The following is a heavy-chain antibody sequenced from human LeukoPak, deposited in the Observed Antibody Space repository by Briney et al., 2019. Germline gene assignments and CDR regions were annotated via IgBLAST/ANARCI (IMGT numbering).Heavy chain of an antibody. CDR3: ARSRGYSSSWSL. J-gene: IGHJ4*02. Sequence: SETLSHTCTVSGGSITTYYWNWIRQPPGKGLEWIGYIYYSGSTNYNPSLKSRVTISVDTSKNQFSLKLNSVTAADTAVYYCARSRGYSSSWSLWGQGTLVTVSS. CDR2: IYYSGST. CDR1: GGSITTYY. V-gene: IGHV4-59*01. D-gene: IGHD6-13*01.